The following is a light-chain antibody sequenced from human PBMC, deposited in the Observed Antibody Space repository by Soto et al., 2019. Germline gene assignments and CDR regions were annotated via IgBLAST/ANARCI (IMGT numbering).Light chain of an antibody. CDR3: SSYAGSNNLV. J-gene: IGLJ1*01. V-gene: IGLV2-8*01. Sequence: QSGLYQPPSGKGSPGQSVTFYCTGTSSDVGGYNYVSWYQQHPGKAPKLMIYEVSKRPSGVPDRFSGSKSGNTASLTVSGFQAEDEAEYYCSSYAGSNNLVFGTGTKVTVL. CDR1: SSDVGGYNY. CDR2: EVS.